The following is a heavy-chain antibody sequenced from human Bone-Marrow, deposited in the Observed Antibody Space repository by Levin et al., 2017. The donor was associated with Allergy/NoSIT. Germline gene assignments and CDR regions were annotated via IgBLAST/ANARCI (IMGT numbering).Heavy chain of an antibody. CDR3: ARSAAMGVNWFDP. J-gene: IGHJ5*02. V-gene: IGHV3-7*01. Sequence: GESLKISCAASGFTFSDYWMSWVRQAPGKGLEWVANIKQDGSEKYYVDSVKGRFTISRDNAKNSLFLQMNSLRAEDTAVYYCARSAAMGVNWFDPWGQGTLVTVSS. CDR1: GFTFSDYW. D-gene: IGHD2-2*01. CDR2: IKQDGSEK.